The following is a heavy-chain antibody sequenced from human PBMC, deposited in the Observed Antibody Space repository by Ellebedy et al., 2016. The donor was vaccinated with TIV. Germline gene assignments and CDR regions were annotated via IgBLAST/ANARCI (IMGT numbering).Heavy chain of an antibody. D-gene: IGHD6-19*01. J-gene: IGHJ5*02. V-gene: IGHV1-69*13. CDR3: ARDIAVAALEWFDP. Sequence: SVKVSCXASGGTFSSYAISWVRQAPGQGLEWMGGIIPIFGTANYAQKFQGRVTITADESTSTAYMELSSLRSEDTAVYYCARDIAVAALEWFDPWGQGTLVTVSS. CDR1: GGTFSSYA. CDR2: IIPIFGTA.